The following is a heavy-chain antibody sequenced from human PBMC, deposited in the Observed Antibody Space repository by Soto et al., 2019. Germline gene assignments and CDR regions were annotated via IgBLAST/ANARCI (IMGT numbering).Heavy chain of an antibody. V-gene: IGHV1-69*13. Sequence: ASVKVSCKASGGTFSSYAISWVRQAPGQGLEWMGGIIPIFGTANYAQKFQGRVTTTADESTSTAYMELSSLRSEDTAVYYCAREDQDIVVVPVAMPGYKGMDVRGQGTTVTVSS. D-gene: IGHD2-2*01. CDR1: GGTFSSYA. CDR3: AREDQDIVVVPVAMPGYKGMDV. J-gene: IGHJ6*02. CDR2: IIPIFGTA.